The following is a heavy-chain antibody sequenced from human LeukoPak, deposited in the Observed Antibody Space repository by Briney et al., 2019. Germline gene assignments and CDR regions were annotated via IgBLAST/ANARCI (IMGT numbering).Heavy chain of an antibody. CDR2: MNPNSGNT. V-gene: IGHV1-8*02. D-gene: IGHD5-12*01. J-gene: IGHJ6*02. CDR3: ARDIVATNGGLYGMDV. CDR1: GGTFSSYA. Sequence: ASVKVSCKASGGTFSSYAISWVRQAPGQGLEWMGWMNPNSGNTGYAQKFQGRVTMTRNTSISTAYMELSSLRSEDTAVYYCARDIVATNGGLYGMDVWGQGTTVTVSS.